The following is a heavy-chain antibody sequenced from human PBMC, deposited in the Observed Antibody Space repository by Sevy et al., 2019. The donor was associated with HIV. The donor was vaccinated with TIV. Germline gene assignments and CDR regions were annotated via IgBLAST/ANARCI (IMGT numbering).Heavy chain of an antibody. V-gene: IGHV1-2*02. CDR2: INPKSGGT. J-gene: IGHJ6*02. CDR1: GYTFTDYY. CDR3: ARVVEPAGIDPYYYGVDV. Sequence: ASVKVSCKASGYTFTDYYIHWVRQAPGQGLEWMGWINPKSGGTNYAQKFHGRVTMTRDTSISTAYMGLGRLGSDDTAGYYCARVVEPAGIDPYYYGVDVWGPGATVTVSS. D-gene: IGHD2-2*02.